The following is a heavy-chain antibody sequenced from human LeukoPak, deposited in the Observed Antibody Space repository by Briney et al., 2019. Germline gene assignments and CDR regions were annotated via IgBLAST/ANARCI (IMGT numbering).Heavy chain of an antibody. CDR2: INGGNGDT. J-gene: IGHJ5*02. CDR1: GYIFSNHE. V-gene: IGHV1-3*03. D-gene: IGHD3-22*01. Sequence: ASVKVSCKASGYIFSNHEIHWVRQAPGQSLEWMGGINGGNGDTKYSQELQDRVTISRDTSANTAYMELSSLRSEDTAVYYCARGIHYYDSSAEVSRFDPWGQGTLVTVSS. CDR3: ARGIHYYDSSAEVSRFDP.